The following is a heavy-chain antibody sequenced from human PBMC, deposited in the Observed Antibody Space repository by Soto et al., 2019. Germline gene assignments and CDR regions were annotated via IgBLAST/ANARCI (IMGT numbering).Heavy chain of an antibody. CDR2: IYYSGST. D-gene: IGHD4-17*01. Sequence: SETLSLTCTVSGGSISSYYWSWIRQPPGKGLEWIGYIYYSGSTNYNPSLKSRVTISVDTSKNQFSLKLSSVTAADTAVYYCARLYGDVGYYYYMDVWGKGTTVTVSS. CDR1: GGSISSYY. CDR3: ARLYGDVGYYYYMDV. J-gene: IGHJ6*03. V-gene: IGHV4-59*08.